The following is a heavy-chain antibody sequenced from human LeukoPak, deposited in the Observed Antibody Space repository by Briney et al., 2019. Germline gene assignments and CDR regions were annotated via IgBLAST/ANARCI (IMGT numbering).Heavy chain of an antibody. CDR2: IYHSGST. CDR1: GYSISSGYY. V-gene: IGHV4-38-2*02. CDR3: ASISWGLEQLASPSYYYYYMDV. J-gene: IGHJ6*03. Sequence: SETLSLTCTVSGYSISSGYYWGWIRQPPGKGLEWIGSIYHSGSTYYNPPLKSRVTISVDTSKNQFSLKLSSVTAADTAVYYCASISWGLEQLASPSYYYYYMDVWGKGTTVTVSS. D-gene: IGHD5-24*01.